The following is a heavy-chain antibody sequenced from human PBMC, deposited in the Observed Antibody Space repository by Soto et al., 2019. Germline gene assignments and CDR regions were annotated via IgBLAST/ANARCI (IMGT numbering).Heavy chain of an antibody. CDR1: GYSISSSNW. V-gene: IGHV4-28*01. CDR2: IYYSGTT. J-gene: IGHJ4*02. CDR3: ARREIQGPIDY. D-gene: IGHD1-26*01. Sequence: QVQLQELGPGLVKPSDTLSLTCAVSGYSISSSNWWDWIRQPPGKGLEWIGYIYYSGTTYYNPSLKSRVTMSVDTSKNQFSLKLTSVTAVDTAVYYCARREIQGPIDYWDQGTLVTVSS.